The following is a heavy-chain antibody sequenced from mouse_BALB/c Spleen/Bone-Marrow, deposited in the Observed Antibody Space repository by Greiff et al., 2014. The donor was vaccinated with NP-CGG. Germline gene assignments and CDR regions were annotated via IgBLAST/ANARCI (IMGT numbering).Heavy chain of an antibody. D-gene: IGHD1-1*01. J-gene: IGHJ2*01. CDR3: ARSGCYGSSYFDY. Sequence: EVKLMESGPELVKPGASVKISCKASGYSFTGYFMNWVMQSHGKSLEWIGRINPYNGDTFYNQKFKGKATLTVDKSSSTAHMELRSLASEDSAVYYCARSGCYGSSYFDYWGQGTTLTVSS. CDR1: GYSFTGYF. CDR2: INPYNGDT. V-gene: IGHV1-20*02.